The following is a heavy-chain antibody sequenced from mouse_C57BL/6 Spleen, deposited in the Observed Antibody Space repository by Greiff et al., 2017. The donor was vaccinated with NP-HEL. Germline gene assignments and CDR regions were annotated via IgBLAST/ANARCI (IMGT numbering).Heavy chain of an antibody. D-gene: IGHD1-1*01. CDR1: GYAFSSSW. CDR3: ARDYYGSSYVADY. Sequence: VQLQQSGPELVKPGASVKISCKASGYAFSSSWMNWVKQRPGKGLEWIGRIYPGDGDTNYNGKFKGKATLTADKSSSTAYMQLSSLTSEDSAVYFCARDYYGSSYVADYWGQGTTLTVSS. V-gene: IGHV1-82*01. CDR2: IYPGDGDT. J-gene: IGHJ2*01.